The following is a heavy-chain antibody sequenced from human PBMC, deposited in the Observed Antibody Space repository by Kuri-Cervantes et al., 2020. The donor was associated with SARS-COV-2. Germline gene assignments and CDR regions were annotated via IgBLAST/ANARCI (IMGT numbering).Heavy chain of an antibody. D-gene: IGHD2-15*01. CDR3: AREFSPYKYCRGGSCYSLPYDCIDV. CDR2: INHSGST. J-gene: IGHJ6*02. V-gene: IGHV4-34*01. Sequence: SETLSLTCAVYSGSFSGYYWSWIRQPPGRGLEWIGEINHSGSTNYNPSLKSRVTISVDTSKNQFSLKLSSVTAADTAVYYCAREFSPYKYCRGGSCYSLPYDCIDVRGQGTTVTVSS. CDR1: SGSFSGYY.